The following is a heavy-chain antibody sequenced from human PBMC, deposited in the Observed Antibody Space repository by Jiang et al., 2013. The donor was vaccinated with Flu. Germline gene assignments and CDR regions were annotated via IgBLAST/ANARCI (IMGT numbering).Heavy chain of an antibody. J-gene: IGHJ3*02. V-gene: IGHV3-30-3*01. Sequence: SGFTFSSYAMHWVRQAPGKGLEWVAVISYDGSNKYYADSVKGRFTISRDNSKNTLYLQMNSLRAEDTAVYYCARDGAQGAFDIWGQGTMVTVSS. CDR2: ISYDGSNK. D-gene: IGHD1-26*01. CDR3: ARDGAQGAFDI. CDR1: GFTFSSYA.